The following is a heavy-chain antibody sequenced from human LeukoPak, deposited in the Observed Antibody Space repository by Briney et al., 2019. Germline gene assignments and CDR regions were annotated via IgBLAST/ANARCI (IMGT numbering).Heavy chain of an antibody. Sequence: GESLKISCKGSGYSFTSYWIGWVRQMPGKGLEWMGIIYPGDSDTRYSPSFQGQVTISADKSISTAYLQWSSLKASDTAMYYCTLRWVTAVDYFDYWGQGTLVTVSS. CDR1: GYSFTSYW. CDR3: TLRWVTAVDYFDY. CDR2: IYPGDSDT. J-gene: IGHJ4*02. V-gene: IGHV5-51*01. D-gene: IGHD2-21*02.